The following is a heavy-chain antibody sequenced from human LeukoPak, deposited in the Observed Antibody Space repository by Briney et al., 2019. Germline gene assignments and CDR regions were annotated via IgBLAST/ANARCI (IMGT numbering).Heavy chain of an antibody. CDR3: AKERVYYDSSGLSH. D-gene: IGHD3-22*01. J-gene: IGHJ4*02. V-gene: IGHV3-30*02. CDR2: IRYDGSNK. CDR1: GFTFRSYG. Sequence: PGGSLRLSCAASGFTFRSYGMHWVRQAPGKGLEWVAFIRYDGSNKYYADSVKGRFTISRDNSKNTLYLQMNSLRAEDTAVYYCAKERVYYDSSGLSHWGQGTLVTVSS.